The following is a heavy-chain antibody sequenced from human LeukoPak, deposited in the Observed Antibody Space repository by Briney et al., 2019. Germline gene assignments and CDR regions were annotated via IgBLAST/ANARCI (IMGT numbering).Heavy chain of an antibody. CDR3: ARRGVDYYGSGSLHNWFDP. J-gene: IGHJ5*02. Sequence: ASVKVSCKASGYTFTGYYMHWVRQAPGQGLEWMGWINPNSGGTNYAQKFQGRVNMTRDTSISTAYMELSRLRSDDTAVYYCARRGVDYYGSGSLHNWFDPWGQGTLVTVSS. CDR1: GYTFTGYY. D-gene: IGHD3-10*01. CDR2: INPNSGGT. V-gene: IGHV1-2*02.